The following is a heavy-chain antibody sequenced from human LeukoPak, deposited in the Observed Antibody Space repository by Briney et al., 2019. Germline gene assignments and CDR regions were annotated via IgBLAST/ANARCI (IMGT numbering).Heavy chain of an antibody. CDR2: INNSGGST. Sequence: GGSLRLSCAASGFTFSLYAMPWVRQATGKGLEWVSGINNSGGSTYFAESVKGRFTISRDNSKNTLYLQMSSLRAEDTALYYCAREWELLPWYWGQGTLVTVSS. CDR1: GFTFSLYA. D-gene: IGHD3-10*01. J-gene: IGHJ4*02. CDR3: AREWELLPWY. V-gene: IGHV3-23*01.